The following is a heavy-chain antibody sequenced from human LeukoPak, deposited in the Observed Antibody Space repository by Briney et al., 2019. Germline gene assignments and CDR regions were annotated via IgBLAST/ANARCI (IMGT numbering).Heavy chain of an antibody. CDR1: GFSFSSCA. CDR2: ISGSGGST. V-gene: IGHV3-23*01. J-gene: IGHJ5*02. D-gene: IGHD2-15*01. CDR3: AKARGFCSGGSCYNPFDP. Sequence: PGGSLRLSCAASGFSFSSCAMSWVRQAPGKGLEWVSGISGSGGSTHYADSVKGRFTISRDNPKNTLYVQMNSLRAEDTAVYYCAKARGFCSGGSCYNPFDPWGQGTLVTVSS.